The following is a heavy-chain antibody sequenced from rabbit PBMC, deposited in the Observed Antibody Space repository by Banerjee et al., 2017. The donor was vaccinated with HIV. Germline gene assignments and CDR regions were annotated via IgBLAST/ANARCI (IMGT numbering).Heavy chain of an antibody. Sequence: QEQLVESGGGLVQPEGSLTLTCKASGSDISSYYDMCWVRQAPGKGLEWIACINTGSGGAYYANWAKGRFTISKTSSTTVMLQMTSLTAADTATYFCAREDCSYDDCGDYDLWGPGTLVTVS. CDR1: GSDISSYYD. CDR2: INTGSGGA. CDR3: AREDCSYDDCGDYDL. J-gene: IGHJ4*01. D-gene: IGHD2-1*01. V-gene: IGHV1S45*01.